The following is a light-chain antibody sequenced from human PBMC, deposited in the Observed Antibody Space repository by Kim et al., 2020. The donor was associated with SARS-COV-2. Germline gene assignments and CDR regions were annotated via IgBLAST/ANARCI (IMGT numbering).Light chain of an antibody. V-gene: IGKV3-11*01. CDR3: QRRDSWIT. J-gene: IGKJ5*01. CDR2: DAS. CDR1: QSVSSY. Sequence: EIVLTQSPATLSLSPGERATLSCRASQSVSSYLAWYQQKPGQAPRLLIYDASNRATGIPARFSGSGSGTDFTLTISSLEPEDFAVYYCQRRDSWITFGEGTRLEIK.